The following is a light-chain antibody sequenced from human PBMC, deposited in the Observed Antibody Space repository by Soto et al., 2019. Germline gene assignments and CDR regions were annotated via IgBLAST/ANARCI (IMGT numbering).Light chain of an antibody. CDR2: AAS. J-gene: IGKJ1*01. CDR1: QGISKY. CDR3: QKYNSAPQT. Sequence: DIQMTQSPSSLSASVGDRVNITCRASQGISKYLAWYQQKPGKVPKLLIYAASTLQSGVPSRFSGSGSGTDFTLTISSLQPEDVATYYCQKYNSAPQTFGQGTKVEIK. V-gene: IGKV1-27*01.